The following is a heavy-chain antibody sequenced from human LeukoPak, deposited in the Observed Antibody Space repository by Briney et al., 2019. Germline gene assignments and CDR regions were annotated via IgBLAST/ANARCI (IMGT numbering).Heavy chain of an antibody. V-gene: IGHV3-30*01. Sequence: DSVKGRFTIPRDNSKNTLYLQMNRLRAEDTAVYYCARLYYDYVWGSYPYDYWGQGTLVTVSS. J-gene: IGHJ4*02. CDR3: ARLYYDYVWGSYPYDY. D-gene: IGHD3-16*02.